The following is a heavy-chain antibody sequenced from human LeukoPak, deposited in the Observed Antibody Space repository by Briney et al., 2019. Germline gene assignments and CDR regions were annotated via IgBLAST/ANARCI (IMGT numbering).Heavy chain of an antibody. J-gene: IGHJ4*02. CDR3: ARGGRTVTYYFDY. V-gene: IGHV4-30-2*01. D-gene: IGHD4-17*01. CDR2: IYHSVST. Sequence: SETLSLTCTVSGGSISSGGYYWSWIRQPPGKGLEWIGYIYHSVSTYYNPSLKSRVTISVDRSKNQFSLKLSSVTAADTAVYYCARGGRTVTYYFDYWGQGTLVTVSS. CDR1: GGSISSGGYY.